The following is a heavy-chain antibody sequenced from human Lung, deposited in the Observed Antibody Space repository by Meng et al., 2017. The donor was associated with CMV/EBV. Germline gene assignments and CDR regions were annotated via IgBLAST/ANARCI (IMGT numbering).Heavy chain of an antibody. CDR3: ARDWECLDRSDGFDI. CDR1: GYTFSRYG. CDR2: VGGCDGDT. D-gene: IGHD3-9*01. V-gene: IGHV1-18*01. Sequence: SVXVSXXASGYTFSRYGISYVRQAPGQGLQWLGWVGGCDGDTNYAPEFRGRATMTTDTSTNTVYMELRSLTSDDTAVYYCARDWECLDRSDGFDIWGQGXMVTVSS. J-gene: IGHJ3*02.